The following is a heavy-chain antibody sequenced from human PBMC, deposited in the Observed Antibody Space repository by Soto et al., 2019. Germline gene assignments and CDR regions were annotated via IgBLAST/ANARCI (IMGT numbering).Heavy chain of an antibody. Sequence: QVQLQESGPGLVKPSETLSLTCTVSGGSISSYYWSWIRPPPGKGLEWIGSIFYSGSTTYSPSLKSRVTMSVDTSKHQSSLKLSSVTAADTAVYYCASRYGRAFDFWGRGTMVTVSS. J-gene: IGHJ3*01. D-gene: IGHD4-17*01. V-gene: IGHV4-59*08. CDR2: IFYSGST. CDR3: ASRYGRAFDF. CDR1: GGSISSYY.